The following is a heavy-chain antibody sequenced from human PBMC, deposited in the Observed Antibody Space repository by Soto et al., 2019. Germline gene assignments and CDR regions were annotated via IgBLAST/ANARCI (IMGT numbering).Heavy chain of an antibody. CDR1: GFTFSSYD. D-gene: IGHD3-10*01. V-gene: IGHV3-13*01. CDR2: IATAGDT. CDR3: ARVPSDEGGFEELSYYYVLDV. J-gene: IGHJ6*02. Sequence: EVQLVESGGGLVQPGGSLRLSCAASGFTFSSYDMHWVRQPPGKGLEWVSGIATAGDTYYADSVKGRFTISRENAKNSIYLQMNSLGAEETAVYYCARVPSDEGGFEELSYYYVLDVWGQGTTVTVSS.